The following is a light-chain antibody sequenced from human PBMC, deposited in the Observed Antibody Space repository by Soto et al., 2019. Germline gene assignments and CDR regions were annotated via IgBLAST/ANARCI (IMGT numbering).Light chain of an antibody. CDR1: QSVTSSY. V-gene: IGKV1-39*01. Sequence: DIQMTQSPSSLSASVGDRVTITCRASQSVTSSYLNWYQHQPGKAPKLLIYGATSLEPGVPSRFSGGGAGTDFALTISNLQPEDFATYYCQQSRTVPHTFGQGTKVDIK. CDR2: GAT. J-gene: IGKJ1*01. CDR3: QQSRTVPHT.